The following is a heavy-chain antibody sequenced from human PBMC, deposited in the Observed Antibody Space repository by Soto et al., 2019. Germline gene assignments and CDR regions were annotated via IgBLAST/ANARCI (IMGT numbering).Heavy chain of an antibody. CDR2: ISSSSIYI. D-gene: IGHD3-10*01. V-gene: IGHV3-21*01. CDR1: GFTFSSYS. CDR3: AREGLGSQDAFDI. J-gene: IGHJ3*02. Sequence: EVQLVESGGGLVKPGGSLRLSCAASGFTFSSYSMNWVRQAPGKGLEWVSSISSSSIYIYYADSVKGRFTISRDNAKNPVYLQINSLRAEDTAVYYCAREGLGSQDAFDIWGQGTMVTVAS.